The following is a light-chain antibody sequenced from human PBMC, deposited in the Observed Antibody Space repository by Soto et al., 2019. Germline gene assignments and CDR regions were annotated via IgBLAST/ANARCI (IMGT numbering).Light chain of an antibody. CDR1: QNIHNH. V-gene: IGKV3-15*01. CDR2: DAI. J-gene: IGKJ4*01. Sequence: EKLMSQSPATLSVSPVEIVKLYCMASQNIHNHMSWFLQKPGQTPRLLIYDAIIRAADVPARFSGSWSGTEFTLTINSLQSEDFAVYYCQQYDAWPLNCGGGTKGDIK. CDR3: QQYDAWPLN.